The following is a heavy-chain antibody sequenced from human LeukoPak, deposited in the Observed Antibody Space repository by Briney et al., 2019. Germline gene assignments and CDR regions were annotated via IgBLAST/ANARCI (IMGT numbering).Heavy chain of an antibody. J-gene: IGHJ6*03. V-gene: IGHV3-20*04. Sequence: GGSLRLSCAASGFTFHEYGLSGVRQAPGQGVESGTGINWNGGSTGYADSVKGRFTIPRDNAKNSLYLQMNSLRAEDTALYYCARESYYYGSGIYYYYYYMDVWGKGTTVTVSS. D-gene: IGHD3-10*01. CDR1: GFTFHEYG. CDR3: ARESYYYGSGIYYYYYYMDV. CDR2: INWNGGST.